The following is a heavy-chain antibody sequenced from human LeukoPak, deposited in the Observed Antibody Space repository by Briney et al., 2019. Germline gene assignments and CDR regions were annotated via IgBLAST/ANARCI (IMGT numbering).Heavy chain of an antibody. V-gene: IGHV3-73*01. Sequence: GGSLRLSCAASGFTFSGSAMHWVRQASGKGLEWVGRIRSKANSYATAYAASVKGRFTISRDDSKNTAYLQMNSLRAEDTAVYYCARGKIAVAPTHYFDYWGQGTLVTVSS. D-gene: IGHD6-19*01. J-gene: IGHJ4*02. CDR1: GFTFSGSA. CDR2: IRSKANSYAT. CDR3: ARGKIAVAPTHYFDY.